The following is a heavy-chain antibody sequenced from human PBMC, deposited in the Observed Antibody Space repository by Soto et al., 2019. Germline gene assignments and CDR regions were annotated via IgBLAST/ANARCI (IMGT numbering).Heavy chain of an antibody. Sequence: SETLSLTCTVSGASVSSGAYYWGWVRQRPGRGLEWIGYIYESGYTYYNTSLKSRLTISLDRPNNQFSLGLTSVTAADTAVYYCVRALRHTAMVYPWFDPWGQGTLVTVSS. D-gene: IGHD5-18*01. V-gene: IGHV4-31*03. J-gene: IGHJ5*02. CDR3: VRALRHTAMVYPWFDP. CDR2: IYESGYT. CDR1: GASVSSGAYY.